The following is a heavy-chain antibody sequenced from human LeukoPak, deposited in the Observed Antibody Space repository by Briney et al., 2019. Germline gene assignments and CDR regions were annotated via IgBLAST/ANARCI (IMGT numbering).Heavy chain of an antibody. Sequence: GGSLRLSCAASGFTFSDYYMSWIRQAPGKGLEWVSYISSSSSYTNYADSVKGRFTISRDNAKNSLYLQMNSLRAEDTAVYHCARSPGGGGYSGYEDFDYWGQGTLVTVSS. V-gene: IGHV3-11*06. CDR3: ARSPGGGGYSGYEDFDY. D-gene: IGHD5-12*01. CDR1: GFTFSDYY. CDR2: ISSSSSYT. J-gene: IGHJ4*02.